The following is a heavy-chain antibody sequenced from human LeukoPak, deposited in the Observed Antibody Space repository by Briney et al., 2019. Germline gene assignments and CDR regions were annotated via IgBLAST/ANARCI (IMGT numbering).Heavy chain of an antibody. Sequence: GGSLRLSCAASGFTFSSYAMHWVRQPPGKGLEWVAFVRYDGSDKYYADSVKGRFTVSRDNSNNALDLQMNTLTVEDTAVYYCARALSSTGGSYYFDSWGQGTLVTVSS. J-gene: IGHJ4*02. CDR3: ARALSSTGGSYYFDS. D-gene: IGHD1-14*01. V-gene: IGHV3-30*02. CDR1: GFTFSSYA. CDR2: VRYDGSDK.